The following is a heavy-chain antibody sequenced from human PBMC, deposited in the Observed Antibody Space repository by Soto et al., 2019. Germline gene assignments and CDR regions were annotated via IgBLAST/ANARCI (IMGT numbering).Heavy chain of an antibody. V-gene: IGHV4-59*01. Sequence: SETLSLTCTVSGGSISSYYWSWIRQPPGKGLEWIGYIYYSGSTNYNPSLKSRVTISVDTSKYQFSLKLSSVTAADTAVYYCARETAHYYGSGSYQTSNAYYYYYMDVWGKGTTVTVSS. CDR2: IYYSGST. J-gene: IGHJ6*03. D-gene: IGHD3-10*01. CDR3: ARETAHYYGSGSYQTSNAYYYYYMDV. CDR1: GGSISSYY.